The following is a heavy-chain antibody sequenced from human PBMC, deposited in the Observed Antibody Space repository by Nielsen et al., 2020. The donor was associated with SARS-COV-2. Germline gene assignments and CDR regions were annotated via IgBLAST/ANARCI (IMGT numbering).Heavy chain of an antibody. CDR2: INPGGGGT. Sequence: ASVQVSCKASGYTFPSYYIHWVRQAPGQGLEWMGIINPGGGGTIYAQKFQGRVAMTKDTSTSTVYMELSSLSPEDTAVYYCAREEVTPRYYYMDVWGTGTTVTVSS. J-gene: IGHJ6*03. D-gene: IGHD4-23*01. CDR1: GYTFPSYY. V-gene: IGHV1-46*01. CDR3: AREEVTPRYYYMDV.